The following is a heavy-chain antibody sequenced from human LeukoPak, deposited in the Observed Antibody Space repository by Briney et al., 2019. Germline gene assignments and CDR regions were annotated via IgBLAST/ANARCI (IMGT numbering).Heavy chain of an antibody. CDR2: IIPILGIA. V-gene: IGHV1-69*02. D-gene: IGHD5-24*01. J-gene: IGHJ4*02. CDR3: ASGGGYNLVY. CDR1: GGTFSSYT. Sequence: EASVKVSCKASGGTFSSYTISWVRQAPGQGLEWMERIIPILGIANYAQKFQGRVTITADKSTSTAYMELSGLRSEDTAVYYCASGGGYNLVYWGQGTLVTVSS.